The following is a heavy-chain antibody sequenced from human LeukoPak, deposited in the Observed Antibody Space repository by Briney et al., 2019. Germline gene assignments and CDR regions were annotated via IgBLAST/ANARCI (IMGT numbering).Heavy chain of an antibody. V-gene: IGHV3-30*06. CDR1: GFTFSDYG. CDR3: ARYNDPDYSSSPGWFDL. Sequence: GRSLRLSCAASGFTFSDYGVHWVRLAPGKGLEWVGVTSSDGSNKFYADSVKGRFTVSRDNSKNTLYLQMNSLRAEDTAVYYWARYNDPDYSSSPGWFDLWGQGTLVTVSS. D-gene: IGHD3-22*01. CDR2: TSSDGSNK. J-gene: IGHJ5*02.